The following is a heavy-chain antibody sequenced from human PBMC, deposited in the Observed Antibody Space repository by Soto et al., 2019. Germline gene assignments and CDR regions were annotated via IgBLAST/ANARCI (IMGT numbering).Heavy chain of an antibody. V-gene: IGHV5-51*01. Sequence: LTSSGQGAGDTIIYYLFGWILKLGVQGLEWMGIIYPGDSDTRYSPSFQGHVTITVDKSTSTAYLQWNTLKASGTAMYDGARHISNFRYYYYAMDGWGHATKVTVS. CDR2: IYPGDSDT. J-gene: IGHJ6*02. CDR3: ARHISNFRYYYYAMDG. CDR1: GDTIIYYL. D-gene: IGHD4-4*01.